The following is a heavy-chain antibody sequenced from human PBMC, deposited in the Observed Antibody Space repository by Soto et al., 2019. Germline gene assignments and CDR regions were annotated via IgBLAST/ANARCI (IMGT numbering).Heavy chain of an antibody. Sequence: LRLSCTASGFTFSSYAMRWVRQAPGKGLEWVSDISGSGDNTYYADSVKGRFTISRDKSKNTLYLQMKTLRAEDTAVYFCAKGMAAAGTDYWGQGTLVTVSS. CDR2: ISGSGDNT. V-gene: IGHV3-23*01. D-gene: IGHD6-13*01. J-gene: IGHJ4*02. CDR1: GFTFSSYA. CDR3: AKGMAAAGTDY.